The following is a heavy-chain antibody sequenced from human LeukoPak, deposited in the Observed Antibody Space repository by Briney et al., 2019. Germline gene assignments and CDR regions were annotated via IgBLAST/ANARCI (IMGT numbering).Heavy chain of an antibody. J-gene: IGHJ5*01. CDR2: IYSGGRT. Sequence: GGSLRLSCAASGFTVSSNYMSWVRQAPGKGLEWVSVIYSGGRTYYADSVKGRFTISRDNSKNTLYLQMSSLRAEDTALYYCARIPGTGTSSWFDSWGQGTPVTVSS. D-gene: IGHD2-2*01. CDR3: ARIPGTGTSSWFDS. CDR1: GFTVSSNY. V-gene: IGHV3-66*01.